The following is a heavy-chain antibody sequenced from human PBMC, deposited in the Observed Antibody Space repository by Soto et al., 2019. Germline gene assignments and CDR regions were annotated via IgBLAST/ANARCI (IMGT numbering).Heavy chain of an antibody. Sequence: QLQLQESGSGLVKPSQTLSLTCAVSGGSISSGGYSWSWIRQPPGKGLEWIGYIYHSGSTYYNPSLKSXXTXSXXRSKNQCSLKLSSVTAADTAVYYCARGGKGRRFDYWGQGTLVTVSS. CDR1: GGSISSGGYS. V-gene: IGHV4-30-2*01. CDR2: IYHSGST. CDR3: ARGGKGRRFDY. J-gene: IGHJ4*02.